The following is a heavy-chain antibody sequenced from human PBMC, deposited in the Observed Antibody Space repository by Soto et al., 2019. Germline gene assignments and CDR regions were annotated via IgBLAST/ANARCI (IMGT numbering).Heavy chain of an antibody. Sequence: SESLSLTCRLSGGSITGAYYWNWIRQNPGKGLEWIGSIHYRGSTYYNPSLKTRITISLDRSNNQFSLNLSSVTAADTAVYYFARIRDSFGLGVWGQRPTVTVSS. J-gene: IGHJ6*02. CDR3: ARIRDSFGLGV. CDR2: IHYRGST. CDR1: GGSITGAYY. V-gene: IGHV4-31*03. D-gene: IGHD2-15*01.